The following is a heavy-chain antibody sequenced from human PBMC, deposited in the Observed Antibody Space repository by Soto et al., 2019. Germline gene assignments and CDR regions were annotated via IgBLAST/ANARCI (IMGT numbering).Heavy chain of an antibody. J-gene: IGHJ4*02. V-gene: IGHV4-34*01. CDR3: ARDKITGLFDY. CDR2: INHCGST. CDR1: GGSFSGYY. Sequence: QVQLQQWGAGLLKPSETLSLTCAVYGGSFSGYYWTWIRQTAGTGLEWIGEINHCGSTNYNPSLKSRVSISVDTSKNQFSLTLTSVTAADPAVYYCARDKITGLFDYWGQGTLATVSS. D-gene: IGHD3-16*01.